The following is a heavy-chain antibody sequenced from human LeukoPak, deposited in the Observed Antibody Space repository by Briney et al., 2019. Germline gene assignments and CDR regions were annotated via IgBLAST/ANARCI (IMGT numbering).Heavy chain of an antibody. CDR2: IYYSGST. CDR1: GGSISSSSYY. CDR3: ARGSGYYSNWFDP. V-gene: IGHV4-61*05. D-gene: IGHD3-22*01. J-gene: IGHJ5*02. Sequence: SETLSLTCTVSGGSISSSSYYWGWIRQPPGKGLEWIGYIYYSGSTNYNPSLKSRVTISVDTSKNQFSLKLSSVTAADTAVYYCARGSGYYSNWFDPWGQGTLVTVSS.